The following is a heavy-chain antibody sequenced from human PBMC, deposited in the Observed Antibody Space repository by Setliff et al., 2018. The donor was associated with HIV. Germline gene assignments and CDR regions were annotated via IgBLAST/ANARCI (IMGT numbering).Heavy chain of an antibody. CDR3: VRGEREWLLGGGRTAFDL. Sequence: PGGSLRLSCAASGFTFRRYWMNWVRQAPGKGLEWVANIKEDGSEKYYVDSVKGRFTISRDKAKNSLYLLMNSLRAEDTAIYFCVRGEREWLLGGGRTAFDLWGHGTLVTVSS. V-gene: IGHV3-7*01. D-gene: IGHD3-3*01. CDR2: IKEDGSEK. J-gene: IGHJ4*01. CDR1: GFTFRRYW.